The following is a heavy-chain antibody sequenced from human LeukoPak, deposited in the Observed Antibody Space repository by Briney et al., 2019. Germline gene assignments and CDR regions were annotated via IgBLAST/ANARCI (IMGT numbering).Heavy chain of an antibody. Sequence: ASVKVSCKASGGTFSSYAISWVRQAPGQGLEWMGGIIPIFGTANYAQKFQGRVTITTDESTSTAYMELSSLRSEDTAVYYCARASGSYYLSSCYFDYWGQGTLVTVSS. D-gene: IGHD1-26*01. J-gene: IGHJ4*02. CDR3: ARASGSYYLSSCYFDY. V-gene: IGHV1-69*05. CDR2: IIPIFGTA. CDR1: GGTFSSYA.